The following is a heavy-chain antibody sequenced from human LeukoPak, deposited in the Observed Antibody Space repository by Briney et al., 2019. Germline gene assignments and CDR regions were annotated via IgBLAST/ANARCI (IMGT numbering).Heavy chain of an antibody. J-gene: IGHJ6*03. CDR1: GYTFTSYG. V-gene: IGHV1-18*01. Sequence: GASVKVSCKASGYTFTSYGISWVRQAPGQGLEWMGWISAYNGNTNYAQKLQGRVTMTTDTSTSTAYMELRSLRSDDTAVYYCARVRNYDSSGYYPHYYYYYMDVWGKGTTVTISS. CDR2: ISAYNGNT. D-gene: IGHD3-22*01. CDR3: ARVRNYDSSGYYPHYYYYYMDV.